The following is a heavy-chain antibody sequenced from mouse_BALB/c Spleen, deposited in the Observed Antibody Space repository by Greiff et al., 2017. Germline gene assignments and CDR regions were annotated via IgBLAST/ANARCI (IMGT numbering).Heavy chain of an antibody. D-gene: IGHD1-3*01. CDR3: ARKWSYAMDY. J-gene: IGHJ4*01. CDR1: GYAFSSYW. CDR2: IYPGDGDT. V-gene: IGHV1-80*01. Sequence: VQLQQSGAELVRPGSSVKISCKASGYAFSSYWMNWVKQRPGQGLEWIGQIYPGDGDTNYNGKFKGKATLTADKSSSTAYMQLSSLTSEDSAVYFCARKWSYAMDYWGQGTSVTVSS.